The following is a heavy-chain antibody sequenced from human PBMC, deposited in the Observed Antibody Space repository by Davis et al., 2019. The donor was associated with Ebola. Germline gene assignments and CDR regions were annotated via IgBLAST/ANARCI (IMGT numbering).Heavy chain of an antibody. CDR1: VITFSSYA. CDR3: ARSGLSFGVVKYHYGMDV. CDR2: VYRSGDI. D-gene: IGHD3-3*01. Sequence: GESLKISCTDSVITFSSYAMTCLRQAPGKGLQWVSVVYRSGDIYYADSVRGRFTISRDNSQNTLHLQMNSLRVEDTAVYYCARSGLSFGVVKYHYGMDVWGKGTTVTVSS. V-gene: IGHV3-66*01. J-gene: IGHJ6*04.